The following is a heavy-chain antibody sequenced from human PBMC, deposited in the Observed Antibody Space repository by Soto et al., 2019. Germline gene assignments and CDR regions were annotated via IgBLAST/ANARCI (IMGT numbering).Heavy chain of an antibody. CDR2: INSDGTDS. D-gene: IGHD3-22*01. J-gene: IGHJ4*02. Sequence: GGSLRLSCAAAGFDFEDFAMHWVRQAPGKGLEWVSLINSDGTDSYYMDSVRGRFTISRDNGKNSLYLQMDRLRPEDAAFYFCAKALYYYDSSPLDHWGQGTLVTVSS. CDR3: AKALYYYDSSPLDH. V-gene: IGHV3-43D*04. CDR1: GFDFEDFA.